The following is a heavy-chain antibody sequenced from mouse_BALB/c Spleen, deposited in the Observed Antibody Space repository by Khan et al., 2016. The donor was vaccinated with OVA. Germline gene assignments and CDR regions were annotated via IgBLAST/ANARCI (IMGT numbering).Heavy chain of an antibody. CDR2: IDPENGNT. CDR1: GFNIKDYY. D-gene: IGHD2-14*01. V-gene: IGHV14-1*02. Sequence: VRLQQSGAELVRPGALVKLSCKASGFNIKDYYMFWVKQRPEQGLEWIGWIDPENGNTVYAPKFQGKAIITSDTSSNTAYLQLSSLTSEDTAVYYGAAYDRYDRSFDYWGQGTTLTVSS. J-gene: IGHJ2*01. CDR3: AAYDRYDRSFDY.